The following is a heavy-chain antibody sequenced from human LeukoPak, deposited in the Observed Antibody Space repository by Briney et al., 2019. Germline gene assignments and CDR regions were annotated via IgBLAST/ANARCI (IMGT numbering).Heavy chain of an antibody. CDR1: GGSISSYY. V-gene: IGHV4-4*07. CDR2: IYTSGST. Sequence: SETLSLTCTVSGGSISSYYWSWIRQPAGKGLEWIGRIYTSGSTNYNPSLKSRVTMSVDTSKNQFSLKLSSVTAADTAVYYCAREVSSSSSGPHFDYWGQGTLVTVSS. J-gene: IGHJ4*02. D-gene: IGHD6-6*01. CDR3: AREVSSSSSGPHFDY.